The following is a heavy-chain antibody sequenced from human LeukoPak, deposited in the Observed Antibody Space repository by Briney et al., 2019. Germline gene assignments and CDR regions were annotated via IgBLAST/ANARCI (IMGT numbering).Heavy chain of an antibody. CDR2: ISAYNGIT. D-gene: IGHD3-22*01. J-gene: IGHJ4*02. Sequence: ASVKVSCKASGYTFTSYGISWVRQAPGQGLEWMGWISAYNGITNYAQKLQGRVTMTTDTSTSTAYMELRSLRSDDTAVYYCARDTYYYDSSGYPSDYWGQGTLVTVSS. CDR3: ARDTYYYDSSGYPSDY. CDR1: GYTFTSYG. V-gene: IGHV1-18*01.